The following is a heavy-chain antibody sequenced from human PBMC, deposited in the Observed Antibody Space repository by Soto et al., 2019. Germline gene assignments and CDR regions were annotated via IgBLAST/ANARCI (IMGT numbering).Heavy chain of an antibody. J-gene: IGHJ6*02. CDR2: IYYNGST. V-gene: IGHV4-59*01. CDR3: ARDRPARASGYPLSPPYYYYVMDV. Sequence: PSETLSLTCTVSGGSISSYCWSWIRQPPGKGMEWIGYIYYNGSTNYNPSLKSRVTISVDTSKNQFSLKLSSVTAADTAVYYCARDRPARASGYPLSPPYYYYVMDVWGQGTTVTAP. CDR1: GGSISSYC. D-gene: IGHD5-12*01.